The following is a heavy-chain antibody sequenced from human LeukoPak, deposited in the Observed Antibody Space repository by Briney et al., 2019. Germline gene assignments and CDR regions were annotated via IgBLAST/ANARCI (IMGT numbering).Heavy chain of an antibody. CDR3: ARCSGGSFDY. D-gene: IGHD2-15*01. Sequence: SETLSLTCAVFGGSMSTSNWWSWVRQPPGKGLEWIGEIYHSGSNNYNPSLKSRVTISLDKPKNQFSLKLSSVTAADTAVYYCARCSGGSFDYWGQGTLVTVSS. V-gene: IGHV4-4*02. CDR1: GGSMSTSNW. J-gene: IGHJ4*02. CDR2: IYHSGSN.